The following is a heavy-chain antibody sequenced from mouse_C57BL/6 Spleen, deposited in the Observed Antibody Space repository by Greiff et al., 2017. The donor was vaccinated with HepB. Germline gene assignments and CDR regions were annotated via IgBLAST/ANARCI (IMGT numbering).Heavy chain of an antibody. CDR1: GFTFSSYT. J-gene: IGHJ4*01. V-gene: IGHV5-9*01. CDR2: ISGGGGNT. Sequence: VKLVESGGGLVKPGGSLKLSCAASGFTFSSYTMSWVRQTPEKRLEWVATISGGGGNTYYPDSVQGRFTISRDNAKNTLYLQMSSLRSEDTALYYCARRGRRGEGSAMDYWGQGTSVTVAS. CDR3: ARRGRRGEGSAMDY. D-gene: IGHD2-12*01.